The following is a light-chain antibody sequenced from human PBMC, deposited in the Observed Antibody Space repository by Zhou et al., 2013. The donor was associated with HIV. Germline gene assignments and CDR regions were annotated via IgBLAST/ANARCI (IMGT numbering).Light chain of an antibody. CDR3: QQYYSAPYS. Sequence: DIHMTQSPSTLSASVGDRVTITCRASQSITSWLAWYQQKPGKAPKLLIYKASSLEAGVPSRFSGSGSGTDYTLTISSLQPEDFATYYCQQYYSAPYSFGQGTKLEIK. V-gene: IGKV1-5*03. J-gene: IGKJ2*03. CDR1: QSITSW. CDR2: KAS.